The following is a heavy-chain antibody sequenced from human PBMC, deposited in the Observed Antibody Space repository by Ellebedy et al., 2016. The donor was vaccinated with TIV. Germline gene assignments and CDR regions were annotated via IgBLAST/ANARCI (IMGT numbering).Heavy chain of an antibody. CDR2: VSHDGSLK. D-gene: IGHD5-24*01. CDR3: AREGLQDAYYRGGCLDN. V-gene: IGHV3-30-3*01. Sequence: GGSLRLSXAASGFTFSNYAIHWVRQAPGKGLEWASVVSHDGSLKYYADSVKGRFTISRDISRNTVFLQMDSLRDEDTAVFYCAREGLQDAYYRGGCLDNWGRGSLVTVSS. CDR1: GFTFSNYA. J-gene: IGHJ2*01.